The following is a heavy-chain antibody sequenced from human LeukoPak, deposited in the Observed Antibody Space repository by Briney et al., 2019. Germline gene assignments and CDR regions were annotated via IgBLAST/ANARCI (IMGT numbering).Heavy chain of an antibody. Sequence: GGSLRLSCAASGFTFSSYAMSWVRQAPGKGLEWISYISSSSSTMYYADSVKGRFTISRDNAKNSLFLQLNILRVDDTAVYYCARGFSFIDYWGQGTLVSVSS. J-gene: IGHJ4*02. D-gene: IGHD5-18*01. CDR1: GFTFSSYA. V-gene: IGHV3-48*01. CDR2: ISSSSSTM. CDR3: ARGFSFIDY.